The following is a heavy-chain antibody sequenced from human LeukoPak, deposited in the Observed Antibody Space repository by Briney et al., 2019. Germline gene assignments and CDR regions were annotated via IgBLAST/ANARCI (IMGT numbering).Heavy chain of an antibody. J-gene: IGHJ4*02. CDR2: ISGSPGST. CDR1: GFTFSSYA. D-gene: IGHD1-26*01. Sequence: GGSLRLSCAASGFTFSSYAMSWVRQAPGKGLEWVSAISGSPGSTYYADSVKGRFTISRDNSKNTLYLQMNSLRAEDTAVYCARTGGSQGGNYRGQGTLVTVSS. CDR3: ARTGGSQGGNY. V-gene: IGHV3-23*01.